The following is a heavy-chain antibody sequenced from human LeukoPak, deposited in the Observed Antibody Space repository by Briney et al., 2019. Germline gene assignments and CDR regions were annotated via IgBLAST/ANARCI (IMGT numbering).Heavy chain of an antibody. CDR1: GFTFSSYS. CDR2: ISSTSGTI. J-gene: IGHJ4*02. Sequence: GGSLRLSCAASGFTFSSYSMNWVRQAPGQGLEWVSYISSTSGTIYYADSVKGRFTISRDNAKTSLYLQMGSLRDEDTAVYYCARDLWGTSGYRFDYWGQGTLVTVSS. D-gene: IGHD3-22*01. V-gene: IGHV3-48*02. CDR3: ARDLWGTSGYRFDY.